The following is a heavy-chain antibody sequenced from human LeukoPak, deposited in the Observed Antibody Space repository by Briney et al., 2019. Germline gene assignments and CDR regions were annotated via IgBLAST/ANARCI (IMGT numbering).Heavy chain of an antibody. CDR3: VRSPQLDP. J-gene: IGHJ5*02. Sequence: SETLSLTCTVCGGSISTYYWSWVRQPPGKGLEWIGYIQNSVTSYTDNPSLQSRVTISVDTSKNQFSLRVTSVTAADTAVYYCVRSPQLDPWGQGTLVTVSS. CDR2: IQNSVTSY. CDR1: GGSISTYY. V-gene: IGHV4-59*01.